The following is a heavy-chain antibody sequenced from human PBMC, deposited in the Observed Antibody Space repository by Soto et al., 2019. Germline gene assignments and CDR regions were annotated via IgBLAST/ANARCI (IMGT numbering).Heavy chain of an antibody. Sequence: EVQLVDSGGGLVQPGRSLTLSCAASGFTFNDYAMHWVRQPPGKGLEWVSGVSWNSASIGYADSVRGRFTISRDNAKNSLYLQMNSLRAEDTALYYCAKNVYGARHQFDQWGQGTLVTVSS. CDR2: VSWNSASI. CDR3: AKNVYGARHQFDQ. D-gene: IGHD3-10*01. J-gene: IGHJ4*02. V-gene: IGHV3-9*01. CDR1: GFTFNDYA.